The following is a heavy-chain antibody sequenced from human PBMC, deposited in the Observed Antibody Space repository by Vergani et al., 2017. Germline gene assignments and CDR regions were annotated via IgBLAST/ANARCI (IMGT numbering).Heavy chain of an antibody. CDR3: ARSNLWFDP. V-gene: IGHV5-51*01. Sequence: EVQLVQSGAEVKKPGESLKISCKGSGYSFTSYWIGWVRQMPGKGLEWMGIIYPGDSDTRYSPSFQGQVTISADKSISTAYMELSSLRSEDTAVYYCARSNLWFDPWGQGTLVTVSS. CDR1: GYSFTSYW. CDR2: IYPGDSDT. J-gene: IGHJ5*02.